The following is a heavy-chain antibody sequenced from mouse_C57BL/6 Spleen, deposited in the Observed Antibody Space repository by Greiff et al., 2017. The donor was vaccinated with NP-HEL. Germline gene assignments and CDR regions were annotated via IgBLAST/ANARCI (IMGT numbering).Heavy chain of an antibody. Sequence: EVQLQQSGPELVKPGASVKISCKASGYTFTDYYMNWVKQSHGKSLEWIGYINPNNGGTSYNQKFKGKATLTVDKSSSTAYMELRSLTSEDSAVYYCARSRPITTVVADYYAMDYWGQGTSVTVSS. CDR2: INPNNGGT. V-gene: IGHV1-26*01. J-gene: IGHJ4*01. CDR1: GYTFTDYY. D-gene: IGHD1-1*01. CDR3: ARSRPITTVVADYYAMDY.